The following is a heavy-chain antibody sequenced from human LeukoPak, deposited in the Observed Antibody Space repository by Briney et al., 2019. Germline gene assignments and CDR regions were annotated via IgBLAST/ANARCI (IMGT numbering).Heavy chain of an antibody. Sequence: GGSLRLSCAASGFTFSSYAMSWVRQAPGKGLEWVSAISGSGGRTYYADSVKGRFTISRDNSKSTLYLQMNSLRAEDTAVYYCAKLPTYHYDSSGYYYFEYWGQGTLVTVSS. J-gene: IGHJ4*02. V-gene: IGHV3-23*01. CDR2: ISGSGGRT. D-gene: IGHD3-22*01. CDR3: AKLPTYHYDSSGYYYFEY. CDR1: GFTFSSYA.